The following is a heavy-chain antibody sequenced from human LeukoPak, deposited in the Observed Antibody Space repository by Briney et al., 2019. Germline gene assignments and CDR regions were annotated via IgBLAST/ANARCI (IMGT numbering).Heavy chain of an antibody. J-gene: IGHJ4*02. CDR2: IYSGGST. V-gene: IGHV3-66*01. CDR3: ARGGAQLWFGELLLGYFDY. D-gene: IGHD3-10*01. CDR1: GFTFSSYG. Sequence: PGGSLRLSCAASGFTFSSYGMHWVRQAPGKGLEWVSVIYSGGSTYYADSVKGRFTISRDNSKNTLYLQMNSLRAEDTAVYYCARGGAQLWFGELLLGYFDYWGQGTLVTVSS.